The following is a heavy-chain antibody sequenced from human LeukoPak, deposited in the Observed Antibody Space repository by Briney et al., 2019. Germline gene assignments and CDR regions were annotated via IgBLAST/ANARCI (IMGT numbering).Heavy chain of an antibody. CDR1: GDSISDYY. CDR3: AVRRYSTRGLDY. CDR2: INHSGST. D-gene: IGHD2-15*01. V-gene: IGHV4-34*01. Sequence: SETLSLTCTVSGDSISDYYWSWIRQPPGKGLEWIGEINHSGSTNCNPSLKSRVTISVDTSKNQFSLKLSSVTAADTAVYDCAVRRYSTRGLDYWGQGTLVTVSS. J-gene: IGHJ4*02.